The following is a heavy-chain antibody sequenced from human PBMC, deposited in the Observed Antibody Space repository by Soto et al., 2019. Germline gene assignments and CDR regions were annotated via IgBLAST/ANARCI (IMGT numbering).Heavy chain of an antibody. CDR2: IIPIFGTA. CDR3: ARDRGYTSSWYPQFSYYYYGMDV. CDR1: GGTFSSYA. Sequence: GASVKVSCKASGGTFSSYAISWVRQAPGQGLEWMGGIIPIFGTANYAQKFQGRVTITADKSTSTACMELSSLRSEGTAVYYCARDRGYTSSWYPQFSYYYYGMDVLGQGTTVTVSS. V-gene: IGHV1-69*06. D-gene: IGHD6-13*01. J-gene: IGHJ6*02.